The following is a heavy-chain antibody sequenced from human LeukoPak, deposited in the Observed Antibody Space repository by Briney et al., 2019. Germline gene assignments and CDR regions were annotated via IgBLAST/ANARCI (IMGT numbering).Heavy chain of an antibody. CDR3: ARGESPSYCSGGSCYSEAYYMDV. V-gene: IGHV4-59*01. CDR2: IYYSGST. CDR1: GGSISSYY. J-gene: IGHJ4*02. Sequence: SETLSLTCTVSGGSISSYYWSWIRQPPGKGLEWIGYIYYSGSTNYNPSLKSRVTISVDTSKNQFSLKLSSVTAADTAVYYCARGESPSYCSGGSCYSEAYYMDVWGQGTLVTVSS. D-gene: IGHD2-15*01.